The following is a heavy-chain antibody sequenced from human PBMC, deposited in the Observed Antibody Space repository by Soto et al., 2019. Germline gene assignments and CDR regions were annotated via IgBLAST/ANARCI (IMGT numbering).Heavy chain of an antibody. Sequence: ASVKVSCKASGGTFRSYAISWVRQAPGQGLEWMGGIIPIFGTANYAQKFQGRVTITADESTSTAYMELSSLRSEDTAVYYCARSAYSSGWYEGYGMDVWGQGTTVTVSS. CDR3: ARSAYSSGWYEGYGMDV. CDR2: IIPIFGTA. CDR1: GGTFRSYA. J-gene: IGHJ6*02. V-gene: IGHV1-69*13. D-gene: IGHD6-19*01.